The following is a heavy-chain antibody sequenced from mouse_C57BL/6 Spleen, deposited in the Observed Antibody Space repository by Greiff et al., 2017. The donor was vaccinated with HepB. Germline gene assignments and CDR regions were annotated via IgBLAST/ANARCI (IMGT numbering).Heavy chain of an antibody. V-gene: IGHV2-9*01. CDR1: GFSLTSYG. D-gene: IGHD1-1*01. CDR2: VWGGGST. J-gene: IGHJ4*01. Sequence: VKVVESGPGLVAPSQSLSITCTVSGFSLTSYGVDWVRQPPGKGLEWLGVVWGGGSTNYNSALMSRLSISKDNSKSQVFLKMNSLQTDDTAMYYCAKSNSSPHYYAMDYWGQGTSVTVSS. CDR3: AKSNSSPHYYAMDY.